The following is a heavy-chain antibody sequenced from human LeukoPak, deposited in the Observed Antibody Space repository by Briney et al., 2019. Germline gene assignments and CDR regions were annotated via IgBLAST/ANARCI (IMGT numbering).Heavy chain of an antibody. CDR1: GFTFSSYS. CDR2: INSDGSST. J-gene: IGHJ6*03. Sequence: GGSLRLSCAASGFTFSSYSMNWVRQAPGKGLEWVSRINSDGSSTSYADSVKGRFTISRDNAKNTLYLQMNSLRAEDTAVYYCAREFGDYRRPYMDVWGKGTTVTVSS. CDR3: AREFGDYRRPYMDV. D-gene: IGHD3-16*01. V-gene: IGHV3-74*01.